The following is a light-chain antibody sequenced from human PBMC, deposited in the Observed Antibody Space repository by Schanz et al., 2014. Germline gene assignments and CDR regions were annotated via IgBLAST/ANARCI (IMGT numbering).Light chain of an antibody. J-gene: IGLJ1*01. CDR2: INSDGSH. Sequence: QPVLTQSPSASASLGASVKVTCTLSSGHSSYVIAWHQQQPEKGPRYLMKINSDGSHSKGDGIPDRFSGSSSGAERYLTISSLQSEDEADYYCQTWGTDTRVFGTGTKLTVL. CDR1: SGHSSYV. V-gene: IGLV4-69*02. CDR3: QTWGTDTRV.